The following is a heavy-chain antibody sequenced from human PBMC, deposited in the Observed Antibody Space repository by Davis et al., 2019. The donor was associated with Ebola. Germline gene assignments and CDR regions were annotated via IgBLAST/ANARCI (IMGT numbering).Heavy chain of an antibody. Sequence: PSETLSLTCTVSGGSISSYYWSWIRQPPGKGLEWIGYIYYSGSTNYNPSLKSRVTISVDTSKNQLSLKLSSVTAADTAVYYCARHCSSTSCYLGDYWGQGTLVTVSS. CDR1: GGSISSYY. CDR3: ARHCSSTSCYLGDY. J-gene: IGHJ4*02. CDR2: IYYSGST. V-gene: IGHV4-59*08. D-gene: IGHD2-2*01.